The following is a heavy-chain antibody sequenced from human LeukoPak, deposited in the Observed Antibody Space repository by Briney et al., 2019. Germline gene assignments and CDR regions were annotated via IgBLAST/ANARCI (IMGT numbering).Heavy chain of an antibody. D-gene: IGHD3-9*01. V-gene: IGHV3-74*01. CDR1: LFIFSSYR. CDR2: INSDWSST. J-gene: IGHJ6*02. CDR3: AREGTGGLRYFDWLAPGYYYGMDV. Sequence: GGSLRLSCPASLFIFSSYRMHWVRQAPGKGLVWVSRINSDWSSTSYADSVKGRFTISRDNAKNTLYLQMNSLRAEDTAVYYCAREGTGGLRYFDWLAPGYYYGMDVWGQGTKVTVSS.